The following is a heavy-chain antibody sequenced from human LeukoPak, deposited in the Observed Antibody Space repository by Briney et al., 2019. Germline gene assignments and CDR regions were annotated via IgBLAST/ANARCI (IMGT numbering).Heavy chain of an antibody. V-gene: IGHV1-2*02. CDR1: GYTFTSYG. D-gene: IGHD1-7*01. CDR3: ARANSYNWFDP. J-gene: IGHJ5*02. CDR2: INPHSGDI. Sequence: GASVKVSCKASGYTFTSYGISWVRQAPGQGLEWMGWINPHSGDIKYAQKFQDRVTMTRDTSIDTAYMELTRLRSDDTAVYYCARANSYNWFDPWGQGTLVTVSS.